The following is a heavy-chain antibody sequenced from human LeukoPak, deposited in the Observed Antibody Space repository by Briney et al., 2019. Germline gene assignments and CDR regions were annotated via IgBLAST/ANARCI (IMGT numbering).Heavy chain of an antibody. CDR2: IYYSGST. Sequence: SETLSLTCTVSGGSISSYYWSWIRQPPGKGLEWIGYIYYSGSTNYNPSLKSRVTISVDTSKNQFSLKLSSVTAADTAVYYCARGRGSVADQYFDYWGQGTLVTVSS. V-gene: IGHV4-59*01. J-gene: IGHJ4*02. CDR3: ARGRGSVADQYFDY. CDR1: GGSISSYY. D-gene: IGHD6-19*01.